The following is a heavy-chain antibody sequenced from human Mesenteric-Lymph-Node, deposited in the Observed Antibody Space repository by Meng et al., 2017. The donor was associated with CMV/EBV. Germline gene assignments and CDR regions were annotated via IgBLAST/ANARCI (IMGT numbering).Heavy chain of an antibody. D-gene: IGHD6-13*01. CDR3: AHSSGIAAAGPFYFDY. CDR2: IYWDDDK. J-gene: IGHJ4*02. Sequence: QTTLKESGPTRVKPTQTLTLTCTFSGFSLSTSGVGVGWIRQPPGKALEWLALIYWDDDKRYSPSLKSRLTITKDTSKNQVILTMTNMDPVDTATYYCAHSSGIAAAGPFYFDYWGQGTLVTVSS. V-gene: IGHV2-5*02. CDR1: GFSLSTSGVG.